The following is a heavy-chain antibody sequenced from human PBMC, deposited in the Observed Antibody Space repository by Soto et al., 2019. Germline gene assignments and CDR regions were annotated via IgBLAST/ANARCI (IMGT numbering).Heavy chain of an antibody. CDR1: GFTFEDSG. Sequence: GGSLRLSCEASGFTFEDSGMSWVRQAPGKGLEWVALISYDGSNRFYADSVKGRFIISRDNSNNTLYLQMNSLRAEDTAVYYCAKDGVDYDILTGYYKGAYYFDYWGQGTLVTVSS. V-gene: IGHV3-30*18. CDR3: AKDGVDYDILTGYYKGAYYFDY. J-gene: IGHJ4*02. D-gene: IGHD3-9*01. CDR2: ISYDGSNR.